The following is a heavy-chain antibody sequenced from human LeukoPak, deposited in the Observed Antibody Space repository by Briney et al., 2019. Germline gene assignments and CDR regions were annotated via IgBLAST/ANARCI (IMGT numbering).Heavy chain of an antibody. CDR2: IYYSGST. CDR1: GGSISRSSYY. D-gene: IGHD6-13*01. V-gene: IGHV4-39*01. CDR3: ARPPRYSSSWYYFDY. J-gene: IGHJ4*02. Sequence: SETLSLTCTVSGGSISRSSYYWGWIRQPPGEGLEWIGSIYYSGSTYYNPSLKSRVTISVDTSKNQFSLKLSSVTAADTAVYYCARPPRYSSSWYYFDYWGQGTLVTVSS.